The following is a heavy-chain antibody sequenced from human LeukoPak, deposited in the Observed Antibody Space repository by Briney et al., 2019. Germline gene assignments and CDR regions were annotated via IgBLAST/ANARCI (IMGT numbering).Heavy chain of an antibody. CDR3: VRGTGY. Sequence: GGSLRLSCSVSGFTFSTYVMHWVRQAPGKGLEYVSAINSNGDNTYYADSVKGRFTISRDNSKNTLYLQMSSPRADDTAVYYWVRGTGYWGQGTLVTVSS. V-gene: IGHV3-64D*06. CDR2: INSNGDNT. J-gene: IGHJ4*02. CDR1: GFTFSTYV.